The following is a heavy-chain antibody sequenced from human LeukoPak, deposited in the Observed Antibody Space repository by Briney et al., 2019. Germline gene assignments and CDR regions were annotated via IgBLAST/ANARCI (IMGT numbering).Heavy chain of an antibody. CDR3: ARSLYDFWSGYYMDV. V-gene: IGHV1-69*06. J-gene: IGHJ6*03. Sequence: GASVKVSCKASGGTFSSYAISWVRQAPGQGLEWMGGIIPIFGTANYAQKFQGRVTITADKSTSTAYMELSSLRSEDTAVYYCARSLYDFWSGYYMDVWGKGTTVTVSS. CDR2: IIPIFGTA. CDR1: GGTFSSYA. D-gene: IGHD3-3*01.